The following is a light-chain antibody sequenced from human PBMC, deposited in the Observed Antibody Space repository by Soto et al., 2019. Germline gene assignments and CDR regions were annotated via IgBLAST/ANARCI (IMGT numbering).Light chain of an antibody. J-gene: IGKJ5*01. CDR3: QQYNTWPPIT. V-gene: IGKV1-8*01. Sequence: AIRMTQSPSSFSASTGDRVTITCRASQGISSYLAWYQQKPGKAPKLLIYAASTLQSGVPSRFSGSGSGTDFTLTISCLQSEDFATYYCQQYNTWPPITFGQGTRLEIK. CDR2: AAS. CDR1: QGISSY.